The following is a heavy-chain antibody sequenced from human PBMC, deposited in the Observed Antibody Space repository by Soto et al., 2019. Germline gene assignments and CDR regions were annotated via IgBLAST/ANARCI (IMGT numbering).Heavy chain of an antibody. CDR1: VDRVSSNSAS. CDR2: TYYRSKCYN. Sequence: SQTLSLSCAIPVDRVSSNSASSNSIRQSPSRCLEWLGRTYYRSKCYNDYAVSVKSRITITPDTSKNQFSLQLNSVSPEDTAVYSCARAECIDSSSYGMDVRGQRRTGTVCS. D-gene: IGHD6-13*01. CDR3: ARAECIDSSSYGMDV. V-gene: IGHV6-1*01. J-gene: IGHJ6*02.